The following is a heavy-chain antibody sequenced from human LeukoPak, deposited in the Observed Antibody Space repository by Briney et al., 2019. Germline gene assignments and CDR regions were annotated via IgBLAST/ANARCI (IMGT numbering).Heavy chain of an antibody. CDR3: STHPTSGF. Sequence: GGSLRLSCAASFSTFNKAWMNWVRQAPGKGLEWVGRIKSRADGGTTDYATPVKDRFTISRDDSENTAFLQMNSLKTEDTAIYYRSTHPTSGFWGQGTLVTVSS. J-gene: IGHJ4*02. CDR2: IKSRADGGTT. CDR1: FSTFNKAW. V-gene: IGHV3-15*07. D-gene: IGHD2-15*01.